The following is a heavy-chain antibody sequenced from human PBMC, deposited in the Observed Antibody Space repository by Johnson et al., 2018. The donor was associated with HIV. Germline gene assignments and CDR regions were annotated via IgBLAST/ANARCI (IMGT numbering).Heavy chain of an antibody. CDR1: GFTVSSTY. J-gene: IGHJ3*02. CDR3: ARGIQPDAFDI. Sequence: VQLVESGGGLIQPGGSLRLSCAASGFTVSSTYMSWVRQAPGKGLEWVSAISGSGGSTYYADSVKGRFTISRDNSKNTLYVQMNSLRAEDTAVYYCARGIQPDAFDIWGQGTMVTVSS. CDR2: SGSGGST. V-gene: IGHV3-53*01. D-gene: IGHD2-2*01.